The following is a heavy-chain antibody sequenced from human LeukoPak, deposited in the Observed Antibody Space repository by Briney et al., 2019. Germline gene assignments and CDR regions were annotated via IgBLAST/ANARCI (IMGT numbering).Heavy chain of an antibody. CDR3: ARAKSDRTLFDACDI. J-gene: IGHJ3*02. CDR1: LFSFSNYA. V-gene: IGHV3-21*01. Sequence: PGGSLRLSRAASLFSFSNYAMSWVRQAPGKGLEWVSSISSSSIYIYDADSVKGRFTISRDNAKNSLYLQMNSLKAEDTAVYYCARAKSDRTLFDACDIWGQGTMVTVSS. D-gene: IGHD1-14*01. CDR2: ISSSSIYI.